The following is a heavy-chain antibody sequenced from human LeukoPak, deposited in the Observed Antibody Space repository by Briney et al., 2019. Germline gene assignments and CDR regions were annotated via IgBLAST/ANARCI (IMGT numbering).Heavy chain of an antibody. D-gene: IGHD6-13*01. Sequence: GGSLRLSCAASGFTFSSYWMHWVRHAPGKGLLWVSRINSDGSSTSYADSVKGRFTISRDNAKNTLYLQMNSLRAEDTAVYYCARRIAAAAAPYYFDYWGQGTLVTVSS. CDR2: INSDGSST. J-gene: IGHJ4*02. CDR3: ARRIAAAAAPYYFDY. CDR1: GFTFSSYW. V-gene: IGHV3-74*01.